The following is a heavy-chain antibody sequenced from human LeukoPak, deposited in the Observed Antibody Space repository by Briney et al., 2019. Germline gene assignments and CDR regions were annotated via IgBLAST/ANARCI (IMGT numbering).Heavy chain of an antibody. V-gene: IGHV1-46*01. Sequence: GASVKVSCKASGYTFTSYNMQWVRQAPGQGLEWMGIINPSDGDTGYAQKFQGRVTTTRDTSTSTVYMELSSLRSEDTAVYYCAREKIHVFDIWGQGTMVTVSS. CDR2: INPSDGDT. CDR3: AREKIHVFDI. J-gene: IGHJ3*02. CDR1: GYTFTSYN.